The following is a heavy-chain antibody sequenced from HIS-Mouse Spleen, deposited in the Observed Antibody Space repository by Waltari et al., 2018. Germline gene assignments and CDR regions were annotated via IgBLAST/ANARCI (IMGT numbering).Heavy chain of an antibody. CDR3: AREIPYSSSWYDWYFDL. D-gene: IGHD6-13*01. Sequence: QLQLQESGPGLVKPSETLSLTCTVSGGSISSSSYYLGWIRQPPGKGLEWIGSIYYSGSTYYNPALKSRVTISVDTAKNQFSLKLSSVTAADTAVCYCAREIPYSSSWYDWYFDLWGRGTLVTVSS. J-gene: IGHJ2*01. CDR1: GGSISSSSYY. CDR2: IYYSGST. V-gene: IGHV4-39*07.